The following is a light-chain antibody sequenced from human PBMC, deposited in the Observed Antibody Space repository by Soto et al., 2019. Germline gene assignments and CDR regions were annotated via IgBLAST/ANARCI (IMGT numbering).Light chain of an antibody. Sequence: EIVLTQSPGTLSLSPGERATLSCRASQSVSSDYLAWHQQKPGQTPRLLVYGASIRATGIPDRFSGSGSETDFTLTISRLEPEDFALYYCQQYGSSAPITFGQGKRLEIK. CDR1: QSVSSDY. J-gene: IGKJ5*01. V-gene: IGKV3-20*01. CDR3: QQYGSSAPIT. CDR2: GAS.